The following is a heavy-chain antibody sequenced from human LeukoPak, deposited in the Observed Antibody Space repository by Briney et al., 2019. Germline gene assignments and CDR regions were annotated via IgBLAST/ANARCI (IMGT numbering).Heavy chain of an antibody. D-gene: IGHD1-26*01. CDR1: GYTFTGYY. CDR2: INPNSGGT. Sequence: GASVKVSXKASGYTFTGYYMHWVRQAPGQGLEWMGWINPNSGGTNYAQKFQGRVTMTRDTSISTAYMELSRLRSDDTAVYYCARVPAGPLWEVHRLDYWGQGTLVTVSS. CDR3: ARVPAGPLWEVHRLDY. J-gene: IGHJ4*02. V-gene: IGHV1-2*02.